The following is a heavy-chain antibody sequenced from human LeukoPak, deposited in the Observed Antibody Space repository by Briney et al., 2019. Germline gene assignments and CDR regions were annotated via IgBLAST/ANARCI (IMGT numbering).Heavy chain of an antibody. V-gene: IGHV3-66*02. D-gene: IGHD3-10*01. Sequence: GGSLRLSCAASGFTVSSNFMSWVRQAPGQGLEWVGVIYCGGRTSHADSVQGRFTTSRDNSKNTPYLQMNSLGAEEAAVYYGGREGYGSLLRAFDIWGQGTMVTVSS. CDR3: GREGYGSLLRAFDI. CDR1: GFTVSSNF. CDR2: IYCGGRT. J-gene: IGHJ3*02.